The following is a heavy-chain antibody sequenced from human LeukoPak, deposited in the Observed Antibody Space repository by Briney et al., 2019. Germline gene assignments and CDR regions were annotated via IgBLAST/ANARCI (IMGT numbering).Heavy chain of an antibody. CDR3: ARVKIVVITTPDAFDI. V-gene: IGHV4-39*07. D-gene: IGHD3-22*01. CDR2: IYYSGST. J-gene: IGHJ3*02. CDR1: GGSISSSSYY. Sequence: SETLSLTCTVSGGSISSSSYYWGWIRQPPGKGLEWIGSIYYSGSTYYNPSLKSRVTISVDTSKNQFSLKLSSVTAADTAVYYCARVKIVVITTPDAFDIWGQGTMVTVSS.